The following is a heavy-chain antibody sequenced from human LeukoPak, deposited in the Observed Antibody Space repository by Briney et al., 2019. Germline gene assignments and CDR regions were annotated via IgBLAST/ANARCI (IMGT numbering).Heavy chain of an antibody. D-gene: IGHD2-8*01. CDR2: ISYDGSNK. Sequence: GGSLRLSCAASGFTFSSYGMHWVRQAPGKGLEWVAVISYDGSNKYYADSVKGRFTISRDNSKNALYLQMNSLRAEDTAVYYCAKTPRLMVYAGGWFDPWGQGTLVTVSS. CDR1: GFTFSSYG. CDR3: AKTPRLMVYAGGWFDP. J-gene: IGHJ5*02. V-gene: IGHV3-30*18.